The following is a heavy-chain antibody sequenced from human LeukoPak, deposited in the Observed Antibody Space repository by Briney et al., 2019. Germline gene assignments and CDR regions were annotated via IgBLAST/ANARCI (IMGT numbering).Heavy chain of an antibody. Sequence: GASVTVSCKASGYTFTSYGISWMRQAPGQGLEWMGGIIPIFGTANYAQKFQGRVTITADESTSTAYMELSSLRSEDTAVYYCARDRALYSGYDYASDWGQGTLVTVSS. CDR1: GYTFTSYG. CDR2: IIPIFGTA. J-gene: IGHJ4*02. V-gene: IGHV1-69*13. D-gene: IGHD5-12*01. CDR3: ARDRALYSGYDYASD.